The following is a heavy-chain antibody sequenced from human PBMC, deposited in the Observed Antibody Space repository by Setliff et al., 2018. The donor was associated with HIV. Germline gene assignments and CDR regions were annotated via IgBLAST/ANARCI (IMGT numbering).Heavy chain of an antibody. CDR3: ATDSGVVPPRTLDI. V-gene: IGHV1-18*01. Sequence: ASVKVSCKASGYTFTSYGISWVRQAPGQGLEWMGWISTYNGNTNYAPKLQGRVTMTTDTSTSTAYMELRSLTSDDTAAYYCATDSGVVPPRTLDIWGQGTVVTVSS. CDR1: GYTFTSYG. D-gene: IGHD3-16*01. J-gene: IGHJ3*02. CDR2: ISTYNGNT.